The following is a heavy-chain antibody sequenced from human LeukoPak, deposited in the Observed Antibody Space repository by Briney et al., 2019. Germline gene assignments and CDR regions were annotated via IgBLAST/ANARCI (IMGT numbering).Heavy chain of an antibody. J-gene: IGHJ3*02. V-gene: IGHV3-21*01. D-gene: IGHD2-2*01. CDR1: RFTFSSYS. CDR2: ISSSSSYI. CDR3: ARATRYCSSTSCYEADAFDI. Sequence: GGSLRLSCAASRFTFSSYSMNWVRQAPGKGLEWVSSISSSSSYIYYADSVKGRFTISRDNAKNSLYLQMNSLRAEDTAVYYCARATRYCSSTSCYEADAFDIWGQGTMVTVSS.